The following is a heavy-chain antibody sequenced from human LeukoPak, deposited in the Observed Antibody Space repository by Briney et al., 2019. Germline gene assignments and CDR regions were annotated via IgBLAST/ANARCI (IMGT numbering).Heavy chain of an antibody. V-gene: IGHV1-8*01. J-gene: IGHJ6*03. CDR2: MNPNSGNT. D-gene: IGHD3-3*01. Sequence: ASVKVSCKASGYTFTSYDINWVRQATGQGLEWMGWMNPNSGNTGYAQKFQGGVTMTRNTSISTAHMELSSLRSEDTAVYYCARSYDFWSGYHHYYYMDVWGKGTTVTVSS. CDR1: GYTFTSYD. CDR3: ARSYDFWSGYHHYYYMDV.